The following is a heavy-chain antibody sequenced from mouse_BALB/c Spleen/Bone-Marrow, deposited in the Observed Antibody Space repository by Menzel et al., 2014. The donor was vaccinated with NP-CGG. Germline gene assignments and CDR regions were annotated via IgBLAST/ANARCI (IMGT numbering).Heavy chain of an antibody. CDR3: ARALIVFDY. J-gene: IGHJ2*01. Sequence: EVQVVESGGGLVQPGGSLRLSCATSGFTFTDYYMSWVRQPPGKALEWLGFIRNKANGYTTEHSASVKGRFTISRDNSQSILYLQMNTLRAEDSATYYCARALIVFDYWGQGTTLTVSS. V-gene: IGHV7-3*02. CDR1: GFTFTDYY. CDR2: IRNKANGYTT.